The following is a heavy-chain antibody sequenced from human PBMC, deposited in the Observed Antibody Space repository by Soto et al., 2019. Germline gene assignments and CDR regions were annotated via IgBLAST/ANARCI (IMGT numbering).Heavy chain of an antibody. Sequence: DVQLVESGGGLVQPGRSLRLSCAASGFTFDDYAMHWVRQAPGKGLEWVSGISWNSGSIGYADSVKGRFTISRDNAKNSLYLQMNSLRAEDTALYYCAKDRFSAAAGTPFDYWGQGTLVTVSS. V-gene: IGHV3-9*01. CDR1: GFTFDDYA. CDR2: ISWNSGSI. J-gene: IGHJ4*02. CDR3: AKDRFSAAAGTPFDY. D-gene: IGHD6-13*01.